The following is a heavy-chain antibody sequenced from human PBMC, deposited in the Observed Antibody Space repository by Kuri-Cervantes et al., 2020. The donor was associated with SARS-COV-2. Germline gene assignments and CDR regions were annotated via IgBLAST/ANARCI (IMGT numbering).Heavy chain of an antibody. CDR3: AREGNEDAFET. CDR1: GLTFSGFW. V-gene: IGHV3-7*01. J-gene: IGHJ3*02. CDR2: IKEDGSEK. Sequence: GGSLRLSCAPSGLTFSGFWMSWVRQAPGKGLECVANIKEDGSEKYYVDSVKGRFTISRDNAKNSLYLQMKSLRAEDTAVFYCAREGNEDAFETWGQETRVTVSS.